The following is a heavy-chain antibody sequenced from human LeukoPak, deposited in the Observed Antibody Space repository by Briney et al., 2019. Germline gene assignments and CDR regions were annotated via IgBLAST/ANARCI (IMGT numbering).Heavy chain of an antibody. V-gene: IGHV1-69*13. CDR2: IIPIFGTA. J-gene: IGHJ4*02. CDR3: ARALGYSYGQTSGYFDY. Sequence: SVKVSCKASGGTFSSYAISWVRQAPGQGLEWMGGIIPIFGTANYAQRFQGRVTITADESTSTAYMELSSLRSEDTAVYYCARALGYSYGQTSGYFDYWGQGTLVTVSS. CDR1: GGTFSSYA. D-gene: IGHD5-18*01.